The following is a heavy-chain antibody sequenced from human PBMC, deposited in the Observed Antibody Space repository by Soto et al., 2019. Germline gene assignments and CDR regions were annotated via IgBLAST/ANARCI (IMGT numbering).Heavy chain of an antibody. Sequence: RRLSCAASGFTFSDYYMSWIRQAPGKGLEWVSYISSSGSTIYYADSVKGRFTISRDNAKNSLYLQMNSLRAEDTAVYYCARAGNRGAYDSSGYPTDYWGQGTLVTVSS. CDR2: ISSSGSTI. CDR1: GFTFSDYY. CDR3: ARAGNRGAYDSSGYPTDY. D-gene: IGHD3-22*01. V-gene: IGHV3-11*01. J-gene: IGHJ4*02.